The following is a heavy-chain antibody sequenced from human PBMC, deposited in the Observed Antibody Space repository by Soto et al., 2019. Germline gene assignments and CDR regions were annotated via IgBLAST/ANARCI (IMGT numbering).Heavy chain of an antibody. J-gene: IGHJ5*02. CDR1: GFSLSTSGVA. D-gene: IGHD3-10*01. Sequence: QITLKESGPTLVKPTQTLTLTCTFSGFSLSTSGVAVGWIRQPPGKALEWLALIYWDDDKRYSPSLKSRLTITKDTSXXQXVXXMTHMDPVDTATYYCAHRRGYYGSGSYSGMFWFDPWGQGTLVTVSS. V-gene: IGHV2-5*02. CDR2: IYWDDDK. CDR3: AHRRGYYGSGSYSGMFWFDP.